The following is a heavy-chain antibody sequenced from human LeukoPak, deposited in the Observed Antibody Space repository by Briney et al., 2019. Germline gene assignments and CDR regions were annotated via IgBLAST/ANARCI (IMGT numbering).Heavy chain of an antibody. D-gene: IGHD6-19*01. CDR2: IIPIFGTA. J-gene: IGHJ3*02. V-gene: IGHV1-69*13. CDR1: GGTFSSYA. CDR3: ARALSSGWPTDAFDI. Sequence: GASVKVSCKASGGTFSSYAISWVRQAPGQGLEWMGGIIPIFGTANYAQKFQGRVTITADESTSTAYMELSSLRSEDTAVYYCARALSSGWPTDAFDIWGQGTMVTVSS.